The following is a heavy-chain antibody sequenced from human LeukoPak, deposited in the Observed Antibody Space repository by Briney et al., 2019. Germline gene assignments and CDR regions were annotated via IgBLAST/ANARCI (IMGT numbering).Heavy chain of an antibody. Sequence: GGSLRLSRAASGFTFSSYAMHWVRQAPGKGLEWVAVISYDGSNKYYADSVKGRFTISRDNSKNTLYLQMNSLRAEDTAVYYCARGSIAAAEFDYWGQGTLVTVSS. CDR3: ARGSIAAAEFDY. J-gene: IGHJ4*02. CDR2: ISYDGSNK. CDR1: GFTFSSYA. V-gene: IGHV3-30-3*01. D-gene: IGHD6-6*01.